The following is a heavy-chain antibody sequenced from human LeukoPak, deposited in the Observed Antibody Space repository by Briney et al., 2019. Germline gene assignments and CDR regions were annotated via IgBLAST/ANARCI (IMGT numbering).Heavy chain of an antibody. J-gene: IGHJ4*02. CDR3: AKSYGSGSFPPFDY. CDR1: GGSISSSSYY. D-gene: IGHD3-10*01. V-gene: IGHV4-61*02. CDR2: IYTSGST. Sequence: SETLSLTCTVSGGSISSSSYYWGWIRQPAGKGLEWIGRIYTSGSTNYNPSLKSRVTISVDTSKNQFSLKLSSVTAADTAVYYCAKSYGSGSFPPFDYWGQGTLVTVSS.